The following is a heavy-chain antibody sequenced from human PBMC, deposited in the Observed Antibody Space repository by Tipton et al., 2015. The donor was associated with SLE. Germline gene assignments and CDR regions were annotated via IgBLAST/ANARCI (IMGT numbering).Heavy chain of an antibody. V-gene: IGHV4-34*01. CDR2: INHSGST. CDR3: ARAPDYDSSGRYDY. Sequence: TLSLTCAVYGGSFSGYYWSWIRQPPGKGLEWIGEINHSGSTNYNPSLKSRVTISVYTSTNQFSLKLRSVTAADTAVYYCARAPDYDSSGRYDYWGQGTLVTVSA. CDR1: GGSFSGYY. D-gene: IGHD3-22*01. J-gene: IGHJ4*02.